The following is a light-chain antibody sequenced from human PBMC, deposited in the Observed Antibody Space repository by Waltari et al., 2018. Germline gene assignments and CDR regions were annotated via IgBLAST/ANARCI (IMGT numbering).Light chain of an antibody. CDR3: SSYAGSNTVI. J-gene: IGLJ2*01. Sequence: QSALTQPPSASGSPGQSVPISCTGPSNDVGGYNYVSWYQQHPDKAPKLIIYEVKTRPSGVPDRFSGSKSDNTASLTVSGLQAGDEADYYCSSYAGSNTVIFGGGTKLTVL. CDR1: SNDVGGYNY. CDR2: EVK. V-gene: IGLV2-8*01.